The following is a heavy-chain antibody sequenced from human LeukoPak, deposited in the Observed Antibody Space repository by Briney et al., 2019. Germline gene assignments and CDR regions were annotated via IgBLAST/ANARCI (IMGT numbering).Heavy chain of an antibody. Sequence: SETLSLTCAVYGGSFSGYYWGWIRQPPGKGLEWIASIYYSGSTYYNPSPKSRVTISVDTSKKEFSLKLSSVTAADTAVYYCARDSEGVPDYWGQGILVTVSS. CDR2: IYYSGST. V-gene: IGHV4-34*01. J-gene: IGHJ4*02. CDR3: ARDSEGVPDY. D-gene: IGHD2-21*01. CDR1: GGSFSGYY.